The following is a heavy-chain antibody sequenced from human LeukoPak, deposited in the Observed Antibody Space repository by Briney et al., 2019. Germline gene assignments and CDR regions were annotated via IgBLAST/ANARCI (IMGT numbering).Heavy chain of an antibody. CDR3: ARGKRRFDP. CDR1: GGSFSGYY. J-gene: IGHJ5*02. CDR2: INHSGST. V-gene: IGHV4-34*01. Sequence: PSAPLSLTCAVSGGSFSGYYWSGIRQPPGKGLEGIGEINHSGSTNYNPSLKSRVTISVDTSKNQFSLKLSSVTAADTAVYYCARGKRRFDPWGQGTLVTVSS.